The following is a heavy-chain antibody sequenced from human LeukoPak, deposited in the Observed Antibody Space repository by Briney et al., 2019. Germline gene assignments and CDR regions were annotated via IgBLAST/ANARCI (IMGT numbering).Heavy chain of an antibody. J-gene: IGHJ4*02. Sequence: ASVKVSCKASGGTFSSYAISWVRQAPGQGLEWMGRIIPILGIANYAQKFQGRVTITADKSTSTAYMELSSLRSEDTAVYYCAGGGRAGYSSSSNGGYVYWGQGTLVTVSS. D-gene: IGHD6-6*01. V-gene: IGHV1-69*04. CDR2: IIPILGIA. CDR1: GGTFSSYA. CDR3: AGGGRAGYSSSSNGGYVY.